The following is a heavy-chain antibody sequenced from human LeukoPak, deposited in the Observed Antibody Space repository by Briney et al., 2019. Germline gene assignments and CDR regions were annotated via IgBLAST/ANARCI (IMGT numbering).Heavy chain of an antibody. J-gene: IGHJ3*02. CDR3: ARTIAAAGPGWAFDI. CDR2: IYYSGST. D-gene: IGHD6-13*01. Sequence: SETLSLTCTVSGGSISSSGYYWGWIRQPPGKGLEWIGSIYYSGSTYYNPSLKSRVTISVDTSKNQFSLKLSSVTAAETAVYYCARTIAAAGPGWAFDIWGQGTMVTVSS. V-gene: IGHV4-39*01. CDR1: GGSISSSGYY.